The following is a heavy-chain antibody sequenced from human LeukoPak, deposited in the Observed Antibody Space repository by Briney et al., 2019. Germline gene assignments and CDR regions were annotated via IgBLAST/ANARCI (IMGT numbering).Heavy chain of an antibody. D-gene: IGHD4-11*01. CDR2: IYHRGST. CDR1: GYSISSGYY. J-gene: IGHJ4*02. CDR3: ARDDYSNPVFDY. Sequence: SETLSLTCTVSGYSISSGYYWGWIRQPPGKGLEWIGNIYHRGSTYYNPSLKSRVTMSLDTSKNQFSLKLSSVSAADTAVYYCARDDYSNPVFDYWGQGTLVTVSS. V-gene: IGHV4-38-2*02.